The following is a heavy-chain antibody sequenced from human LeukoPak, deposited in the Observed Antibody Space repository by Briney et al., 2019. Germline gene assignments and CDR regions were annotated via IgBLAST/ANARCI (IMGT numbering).Heavy chain of an antibody. J-gene: IGHJ4*02. CDR2: IRNDGSNK. V-gene: IGHV3-30*02. D-gene: IGHD1-26*01. Sequence: GGSLRLSCAVSGFTFSSYGMHWVRQAPGKRLEWVAFIRNDGSNKYYVNSVKGRFTISRDNSKNTLYLQMNSLRAEDTAVYYCASPYSGSYYGFDYWGQGTLVTVSS. CDR3: ASPYSGSYYGFDY. CDR1: GFTFSSYG.